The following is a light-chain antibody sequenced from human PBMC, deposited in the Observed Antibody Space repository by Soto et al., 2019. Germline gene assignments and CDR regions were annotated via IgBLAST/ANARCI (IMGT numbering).Light chain of an antibody. J-gene: IGLJ1*01. V-gene: IGLV1-44*01. CDR3: AAWDDSMNGYYV. Sequence: QSVLTQPPSASGTPGQGVTISRSGSASNFGSNTENRYQQLPGPAPKLLNYSNNQRPAGVPDRFSGSKSGTSASLAISGLQSEDEADYYCAAWDDSMNGYYVFGTGTKVTVL. CDR1: ASNFGSNT. CDR2: SNN.